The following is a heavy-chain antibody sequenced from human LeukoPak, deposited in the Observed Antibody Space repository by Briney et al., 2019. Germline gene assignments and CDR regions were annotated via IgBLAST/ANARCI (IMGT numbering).Heavy chain of an antibody. D-gene: IGHD6-19*01. Sequence: GGSLRLSCAASGFTLSSYWMNWVRQAPGKGLEWVSNINRDGSSRNYVDSVKGRFTISRDNAKNTVYLQMNSLRAEDTAVYYCARVFSFERGWYGLFPWGPGNLVTAS. J-gene: IGHJ5*02. CDR2: INRDGSSR. CDR1: GFTLSSYW. CDR3: ARVFSFERGWYGLFP. V-gene: IGHV3-7*01.